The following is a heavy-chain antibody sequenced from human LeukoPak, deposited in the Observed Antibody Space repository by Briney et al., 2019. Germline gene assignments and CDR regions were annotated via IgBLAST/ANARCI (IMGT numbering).Heavy chain of an antibody. CDR1: GFTFDDFA. V-gene: IGHV3-9*01. CDR2: ISWNSGSI. D-gene: IGHD2-21*01. CDR3: ARGLCGGDCYDY. Sequence: GGSLRLSCAASGFTFDDFAIHWVRQAPGKGLEWVSGISWNSGSIGYADSVKGRFTISRDNAENSLYLQMNSLRAEDTAVYYCARGLCGGDCYDYWGQGTLVTVSS. J-gene: IGHJ4*02.